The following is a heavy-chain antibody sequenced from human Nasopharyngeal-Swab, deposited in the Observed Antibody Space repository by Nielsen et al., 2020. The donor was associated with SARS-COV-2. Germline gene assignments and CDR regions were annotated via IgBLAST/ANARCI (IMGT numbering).Heavy chain of an antibody. Sequence: VRQMPGKGLEWVGRIRSKANSYATAYAASVKGRFTISRDDSKNTAYLQMNSLRAEDTAVYYCAKDLWYYYDSSGSDYWGQGTLVTVSS. D-gene: IGHD3-22*01. CDR2: IRSKANSYAT. J-gene: IGHJ4*02. CDR3: AKDLWYYYDSSGSDY. V-gene: IGHV3-73*01.